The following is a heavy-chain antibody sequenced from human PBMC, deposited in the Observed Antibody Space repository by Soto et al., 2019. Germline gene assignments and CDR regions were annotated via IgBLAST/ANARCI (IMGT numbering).Heavy chain of an antibody. CDR3: ARQTTYSSSWYDY. CDR2: IYTSGTT. Sequence: PSETLSLTCSVSGGTMSKYYCVWIRQPAGKGLEWIGRIYTSGTTDYNPSLKSRVTMSVDTSKNQFSLKLSSVTAADTALYFCARQTTYSSSWYDYWGHGTLVTVSS. CDR1: GGTMSKYY. V-gene: IGHV4-4*07. J-gene: IGHJ5*01. D-gene: IGHD6-13*01.